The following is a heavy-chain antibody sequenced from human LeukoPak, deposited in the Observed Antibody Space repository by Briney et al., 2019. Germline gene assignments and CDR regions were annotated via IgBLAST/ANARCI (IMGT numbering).Heavy chain of an antibody. CDR1: GGSLRSSSDY. CDR3: ARRDYDIGWFDP. V-gene: IGHV4-39*02. D-gene: IGHD3-22*01. J-gene: IGHJ5*02. Sequence: PSETLSLTCAVSGGSLRSSSDYWAWVRQPPGKGLEWIGSIYYSGSTYYNPSLKSRVTISVGTSKNHFSLNLISVTAADTAVYYCARRDYDIGWFDPWGQGTLVTVSS. CDR2: IYYSGST.